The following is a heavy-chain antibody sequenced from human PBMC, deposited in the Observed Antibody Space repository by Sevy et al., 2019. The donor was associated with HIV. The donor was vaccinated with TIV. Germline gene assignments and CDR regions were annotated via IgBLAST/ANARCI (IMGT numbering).Heavy chain of an antibody. V-gene: IGHV3-7*01. D-gene: IGHD3-16*01. CDR1: GFIFSKSW. CDR2: IKTDGRDK. J-gene: IGHJ4*02. CDR3: VKGGGEY. Sequence: GSLRLSCAASGFIFSKSWMGWVRQTPGKGLECVASIKTDGRDKNYVDSVKGRFIVSRDNAKNSLFLQMNSLSDEDTAFYYCVKGGGEYWGQGAQVTVSS.